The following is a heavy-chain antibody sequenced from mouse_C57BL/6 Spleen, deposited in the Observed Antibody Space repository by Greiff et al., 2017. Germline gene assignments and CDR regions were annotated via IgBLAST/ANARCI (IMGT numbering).Heavy chain of an antibody. CDR2: ISSGGSYT. CDR3: AGKWYFDV. V-gene: IGHV5-6*01. Sequence: EVQLVESGGDLVKPGGSLKLSCAASGFTFSSYGMSWVRQTPDKRLEWVATISSGGSYTYYPDSVKGRFTISRDNAKNTLYLQMSSLKSEDTAMYYCAGKWYFDVWGTGTTVTVSS. CDR1: GFTFSSYG. J-gene: IGHJ1*03.